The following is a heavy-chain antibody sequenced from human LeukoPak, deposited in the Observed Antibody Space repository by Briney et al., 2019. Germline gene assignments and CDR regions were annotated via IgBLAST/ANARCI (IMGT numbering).Heavy chain of an antibody. CDR2: INHSGST. CDR1: GGSFSGYY. J-gene: IGHJ5*02. CDR3: ARGGNCGGGTCYSDRGWFGP. D-gene: IGHD2-15*01. Sequence: SETLSLTCAVYGGSFSGYYWSWIRQPPGKGLEWIGEINHSGSTNYNPSLKSRVTISVDTSKNQFSLKLSSVTAADTAVYYCARGGNCGGGTCYSDRGWFGPWGQGTLVTVSS. V-gene: IGHV4-34*01.